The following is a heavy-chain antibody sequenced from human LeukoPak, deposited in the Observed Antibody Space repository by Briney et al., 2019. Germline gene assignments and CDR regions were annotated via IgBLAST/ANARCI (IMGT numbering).Heavy chain of an antibody. Sequence: APVKVSCKASGYTFTSYGISWVRQAPGQGLEWMGWISAYNGNTNYAQKLQGRVTMTTDTSTSTAYMELRSLRSDDTAVYYCARDRDIVVVVAAHEYFQHWGQGTLVTVSS. CDR3: ARDRDIVVVVAAHEYFQH. CDR2: ISAYNGNT. D-gene: IGHD2-15*01. J-gene: IGHJ1*01. V-gene: IGHV1-18*04. CDR1: GYTFTSYG.